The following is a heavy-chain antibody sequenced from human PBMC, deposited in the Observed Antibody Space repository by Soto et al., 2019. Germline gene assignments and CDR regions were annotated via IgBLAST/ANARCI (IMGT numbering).Heavy chain of an antibody. CDR1: GYKFTTYG. CDR2: ISAYNGDT. J-gene: IGHJ6*02. D-gene: IGHD1-26*01. CDR3: ARVYSGNFYYYSMDL. V-gene: IGHV1-18*01. Sequence: GASVKVSCKASGYKFTTYGISWVRQAPGQGLEWMGWISAYNGDTNYAQKVKGRVTMTKGTSTSTAYMELRGLRSDDTAIYYCARVYSGNFYYYSMDLWGQGTTVTVSS.